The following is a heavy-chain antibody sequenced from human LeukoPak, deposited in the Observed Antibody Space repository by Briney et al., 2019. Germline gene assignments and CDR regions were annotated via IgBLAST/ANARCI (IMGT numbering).Heavy chain of an antibody. Sequence: ASVKVSCKASGYTFTGYYMHWVRQAPGQGLEWMGWINPNSGGTNYAQKFQGRVTMTRDTSISTAYMELSRPRSDDTAVYYCAREGYYYDSSGYSNREGAFDIWGQGTVVTVSS. V-gene: IGHV1-2*02. J-gene: IGHJ3*02. CDR2: INPNSGGT. CDR1: GYTFTGYY. CDR3: AREGYYYDSSGYSNREGAFDI. D-gene: IGHD3-22*01.